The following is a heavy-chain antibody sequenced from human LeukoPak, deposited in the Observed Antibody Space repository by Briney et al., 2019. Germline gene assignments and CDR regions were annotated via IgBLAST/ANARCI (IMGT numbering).Heavy chain of an antibody. V-gene: IGHV3-7*05. CDR1: GVTFSSYW. CDR3: ARDYPGFPDDIRQADRFDY. D-gene: IGHD3-9*01. J-gene: IGHJ4*02. Sequence: GGSLRLSCVDSGVTFSSYWMSWVRQAPGKGLEWVANIKQDGSEKFYVDSVRGRFTISRDNAKGSLYLQMNSLRAEDTAVYYCARDYPGFPDDIRQADRFDYWGQGTQVTVSS. CDR2: IKQDGSEK.